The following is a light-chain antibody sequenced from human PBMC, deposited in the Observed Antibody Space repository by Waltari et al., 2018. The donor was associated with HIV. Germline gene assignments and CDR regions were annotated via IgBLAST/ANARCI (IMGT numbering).Light chain of an antibody. V-gene: IGLV2-14*03. CDR2: DVD. CDR1: SSDPSTYNF. Sequence: QSALTQPASVSGSHGQSITIPCSGTSSDPSTYNFVSWYQKHTDKAPKLLIYDVDTRPSGVPRRFSGSKSGDTASLTISAIQADDEADYFCSSYTTTNTVVFGGGTKVSVL. J-gene: IGLJ2*01. CDR3: SSYTTTNTVV.